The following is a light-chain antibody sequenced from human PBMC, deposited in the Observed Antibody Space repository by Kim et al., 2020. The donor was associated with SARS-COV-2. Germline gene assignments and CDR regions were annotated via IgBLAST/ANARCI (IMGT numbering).Light chain of an antibody. Sequence: SAGDRATLSCRASQSISSSFLAWYQQKPGQPPRLLIYGASSRATGVPDRVSGSGSGTDFTLTISRLEPEDFAVYYCQQYGNSPPYTFGQGTKLEI. V-gene: IGKV3-20*01. J-gene: IGKJ2*01. CDR1: QSISSSF. CDR3: QQYGNSPPYT. CDR2: GAS.